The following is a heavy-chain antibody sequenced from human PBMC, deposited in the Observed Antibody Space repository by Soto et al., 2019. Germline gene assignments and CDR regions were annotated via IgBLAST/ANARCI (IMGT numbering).Heavy chain of an antibody. J-gene: IGHJ4*02. D-gene: IGHD3-10*01. CDR3: ARGGPYASGSSYFDY. Sequence: EVRLVESGGGLVQLGGSLRLSCAASGFTLGRHWMHWVRQAPGKGLLWLSRISGDGSNTNNADSVKGRFTSSRDNPKNTLYLQMNSLRVEDTAVYFCARGGPYASGSSYFDYWGQGVLVTVSS. V-gene: IGHV3-74*01. CDR1: GFTLGRHW. CDR2: ISGDGSNT.